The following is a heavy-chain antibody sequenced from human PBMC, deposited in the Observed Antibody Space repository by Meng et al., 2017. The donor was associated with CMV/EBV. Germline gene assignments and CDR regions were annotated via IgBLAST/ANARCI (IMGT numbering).Heavy chain of an antibody. CDR1: GFTFSSYG. J-gene: IGHJ4*02. D-gene: IGHD1-26*01. CDR3: AKERGRELLGLFDY. Sequence: GESLKISCAASGFTFSSYGMHWVRQAPGKGLEWVAFIRYDGSNKYYADSVKGRFTISRDNSKNTLYLQMNSLRAEDTAVYYCAKERGRELLGLFDYWGQGTLVTVSS. V-gene: IGHV3-30*02. CDR2: IRYDGSNK.